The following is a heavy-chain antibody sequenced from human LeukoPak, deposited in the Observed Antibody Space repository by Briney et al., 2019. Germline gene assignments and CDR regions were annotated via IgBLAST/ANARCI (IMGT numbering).Heavy chain of an antibody. V-gene: IGHV3-49*04. D-gene: IGHD4-23*01. CDR3: TRELRWYFDY. J-gene: IGHJ4*02. CDR1: GFTFCDYA. CDR2: IRSKAYGGTT. Sequence: PGGSLRLSCTASGFTFCDYAMSWVRQAPGKGLEWVGLIRSKAYGGTTEYAASVKGRLTISRDESKSIAYLQMNSLKTEDTAVYYCTRELRWYFDYWGQGTLVTVSS.